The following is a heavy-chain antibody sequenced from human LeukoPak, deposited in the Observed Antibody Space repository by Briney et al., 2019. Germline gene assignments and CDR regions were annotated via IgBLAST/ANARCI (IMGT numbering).Heavy chain of an antibody. CDR1: GYTLTELS. CDR2: FDPEDGET. V-gene: IGHV1-24*01. J-gene: IGHJ4*02. Sequence: ASVKVSCKVSGYTLTELSMHWVRQAPGKGLEWMGGFDPEDGETIYAQKFQGRVTMTEDTSTDTAYMELSSLRSEDTAVYYCATLSITMIDGERYFDYWGQGTLVTVSS. D-gene: IGHD3-22*01. CDR3: ATLSITMIDGERYFDY.